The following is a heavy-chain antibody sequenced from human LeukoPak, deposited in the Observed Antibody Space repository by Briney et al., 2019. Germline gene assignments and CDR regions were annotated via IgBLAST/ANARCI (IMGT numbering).Heavy chain of an antibody. CDR2: INRDGSST. CDR1: GFTFSSYW. V-gene: IGHV3-74*01. J-gene: IGHJ4*02. Sequence: GGSLRLSCAASGFTFSSYWMHWVRQAPGKGLGWVSRINRDGSSTSYADSVKGRFTISRDNAKNTLYLQMNSLRAEDTAVYYCARSKGDCGGDCTYYFDYWGQGTLVTVSS. CDR3: ARSKGDCGGDCTYYFDY. D-gene: IGHD2-21*02.